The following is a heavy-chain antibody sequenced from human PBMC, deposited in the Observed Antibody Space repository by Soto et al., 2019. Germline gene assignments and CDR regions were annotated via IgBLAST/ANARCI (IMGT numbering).Heavy chain of an antibody. CDR2: IIPTFGTA. Sequence: QVQLVQSGAEMREPGSSVKVSCKASGGTFSSSAINWLRQAPGQGPEWMGGIIPTFGTANYIEKFRGRVTITADTSTSTGYLEVSRLTSEDTAMNFCARSESAGHRGFDIWGQGTMVTVSS. J-gene: IGHJ3*02. D-gene: IGHD6-19*01. CDR3: ARSESAGHRGFDI. V-gene: IGHV1-69*06. CDR1: GGTFSSSA.